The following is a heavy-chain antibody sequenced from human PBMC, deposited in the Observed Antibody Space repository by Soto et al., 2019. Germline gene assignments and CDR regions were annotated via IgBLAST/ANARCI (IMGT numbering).Heavy chain of an antibody. J-gene: IGHJ4*02. CDR3: ARVSTYDSSGYYDY. V-gene: IGHV4-34*01. Sequence: QPPGKGLEWIGEINHSGSTNYNPSLKSRVTISVDTSKNQFSLKLSSVTAADTAVYYCARVSTYDSSGYYDYGGQGTLVTVS. CDR2: INHSGST. D-gene: IGHD3-22*01.